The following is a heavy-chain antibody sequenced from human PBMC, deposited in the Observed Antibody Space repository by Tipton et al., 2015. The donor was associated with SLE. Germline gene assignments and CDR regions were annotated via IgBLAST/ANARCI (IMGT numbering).Heavy chain of an antibody. D-gene: IGHD3-10*01. CDR3: ASSGLRREYRQFDY. CDR2: IYYSGGT. J-gene: IGHJ4*02. Sequence: TLSLTCAVQDGSFSGYYWSWMRQPPGKGLEWIGYIYYSGGTNYNPSLKSRVTISVDTSKNQFSLRLSSVTTADTAVYYCASSGLRREYRQFDYWGQGTLVTVSS. V-gene: IGHV4-59*01. CDR1: DGSFSGYY.